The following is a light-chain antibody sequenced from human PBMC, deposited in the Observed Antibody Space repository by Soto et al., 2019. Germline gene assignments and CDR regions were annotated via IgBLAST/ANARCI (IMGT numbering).Light chain of an antibody. CDR1: QGIIDY. Sequence: DIQMTQSPSSLSASVGDRVTITCRASQGIIDYLAWYQQKPGKAPKLLIYATSTLQSGVLSRFSGSGAGTEITLTISSLKPKDVTTNYSQTYNSAPRTIGQGTKVEIK. CDR3: QTYNSAPRT. CDR2: ATS. J-gene: IGKJ1*01. V-gene: IGKV1-27*01.